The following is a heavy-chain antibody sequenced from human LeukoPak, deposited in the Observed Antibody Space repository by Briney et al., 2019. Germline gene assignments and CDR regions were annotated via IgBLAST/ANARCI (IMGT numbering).Heavy chain of an antibody. D-gene: IGHD3-10*01. Sequence: SETLSLTCTVSGDSIGSSSYHWGWIRQPPGKGLEWIGSIYYSGTTYYNASLQSRVTISLDMSKNRFSLKVNSVTAADTAVYYCARARHVGYLSASYDNAQHYLDCWGQGTLVTVSS. CDR1: GDSIGSSSYH. CDR2: IYYSGTT. V-gene: IGHV4-39*07. J-gene: IGHJ4*02. CDR3: ARARHVGYLSASYDNAQHYLDC.